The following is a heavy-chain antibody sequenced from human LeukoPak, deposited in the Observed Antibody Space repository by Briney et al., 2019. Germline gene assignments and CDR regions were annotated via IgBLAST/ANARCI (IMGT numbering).Heavy chain of an antibody. V-gene: IGHV4-39*07. D-gene: IGHD3-10*01. J-gene: IGHJ2*01. CDR3: ARDSHNYGRWYFDL. CDR1: GGSISSSSYY. CDR2: IDYSGTT. Sequence: PSETLSLTCTVSGGSISSSSYYWVWVRQPPGKGLEWIGTIDYSGTTYYKPSLKSRVTISVDTSKNQFSLKLSSVTAADTAVYYCARDSHNYGRWYFDLWGRGTLVTVSS.